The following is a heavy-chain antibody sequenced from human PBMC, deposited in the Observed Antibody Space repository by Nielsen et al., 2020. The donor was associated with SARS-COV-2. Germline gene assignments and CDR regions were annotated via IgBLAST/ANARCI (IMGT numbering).Heavy chain of an antibody. CDR3: ARDARPGTTGYYYGMDV. V-gene: IGHV3-21*06. D-gene: IGHD1-1*01. Sequence: GESLKISCAASGFTFSSYRMNWVRQAPGTGLEWVSSISSSSTFTYYADSVKGRFTISRDDPWNLLYLQIHGLRGEDTGTYYWARDARPGTTGYYYGMDVWGQGTTVTVSS. J-gene: IGHJ6*02. CDR2: ISSSSTFT. CDR1: GFTFSSYR.